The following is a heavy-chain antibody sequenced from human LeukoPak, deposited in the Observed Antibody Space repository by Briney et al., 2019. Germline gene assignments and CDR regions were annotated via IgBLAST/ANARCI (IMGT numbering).Heavy chain of an antibody. D-gene: IGHD6-19*01. V-gene: IGHV4-59*01. CDR2: IYYSGTT. CDR3: ARVRLDEYSSGWPDLGPWYFDL. Sequence: SETLSLTCTVSGGSISGYYWSWMRQPPGKGLEWIGYIYYSGTTDYNPSLASRSTISVDTSRNQLSLKLSSVTAADTAVYYCARVRLDEYSSGWPDLGPWYFDLWGRGTLVTVSS. CDR1: GGSISGYY. J-gene: IGHJ2*01.